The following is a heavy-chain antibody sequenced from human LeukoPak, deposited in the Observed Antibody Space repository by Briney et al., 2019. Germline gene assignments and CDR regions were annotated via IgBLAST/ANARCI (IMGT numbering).Heavy chain of an antibody. CDR2: IKQDGSEK. CDR3: ARDRIAAAGTVFDY. CDR1: GFTFSSYW. V-gene: IGHV3-7*01. D-gene: IGHD6-13*01. J-gene: IGHJ4*02. Sequence: GGSLRLSCAASGFTFSSYWMSWVRQAPGKGLEWVANIKQDGSEKYYVDSVKGRFTISRDNAKNSLYLQMNSLRAEDTAVYYCARDRIAAAGTVFDYWGQGTLVTVSS.